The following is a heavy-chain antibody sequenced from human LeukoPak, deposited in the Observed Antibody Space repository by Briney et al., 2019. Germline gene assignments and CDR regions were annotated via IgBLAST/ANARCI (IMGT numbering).Heavy chain of an antibody. CDR3: ARQYSSGWPWFDP. J-gene: IGHJ5*02. CDR1: GGSLSSGGYY. D-gene: IGHD6-19*01. V-gene: IGHV4-39*01. CDR2: IFYSGST. Sequence: SDTLSLTCTVSGGSLSSGGYYWGWIRQPPGKGLEWIGSIFYSGSTYYNPSLKSRVTISVDTSTNQYSLKLSSVTAADAAMYYCARQYSSGWPWFDPWGQGTLVTVSS.